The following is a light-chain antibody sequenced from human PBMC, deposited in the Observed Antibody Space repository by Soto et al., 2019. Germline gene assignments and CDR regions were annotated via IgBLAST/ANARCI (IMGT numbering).Light chain of an antibody. Sequence: QSALTQPASVSGSPGQSITISCTGSSSDVGGYDFVSWYQHHPGTAPRLMIFDVSNRPSAVSNRFSGSKSGNTASLTISGLQAEDEGDYYCASYTSRSTLVFGTGTKVTVL. J-gene: IGLJ1*01. CDR3: ASYTSRSTLV. CDR1: SSDVGGYDF. V-gene: IGLV2-14*03. CDR2: DVS.